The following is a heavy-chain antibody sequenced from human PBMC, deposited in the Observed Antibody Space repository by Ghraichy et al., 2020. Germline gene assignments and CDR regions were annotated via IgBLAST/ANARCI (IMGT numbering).Heavy chain of an antibody. V-gene: IGHV2-5*01. J-gene: IGHJ4*02. Sequence: SGPTLVKPTQTLTLTCTFSGFSLSTSGVGVSWIRQPPGQALEWLALIYWNDDKRYSPSLKSRLTITKDTSKNQVVLTMTNMDPVDTASYYCSRIDLVVPSHWLHLLFDYWGQGTLVTVSS. CDR1: GFSLSTSGVG. D-gene: IGHD2-2*01. CDR3: SRIDLVVPSHWLHLLFDY. CDR2: IYWNDDK.